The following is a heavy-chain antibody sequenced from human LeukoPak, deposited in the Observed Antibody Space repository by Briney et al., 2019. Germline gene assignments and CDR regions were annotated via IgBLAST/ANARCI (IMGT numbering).Heavy chain of an antibody. Sequence: GESLKISCKGSGYSFTSYWICCVRQMPGKGLEWMGIIYPGDSATNYSPSFQGQVTILADESISTAYLQWSSLKASDTAMYYCARQKGRYYDILTGYYSDYYYGMDVWGKGTTVTVSS. V-gene: IGHV5-51*01. J-gene: IGHJ6*04. D-gene: IGHD3-9*01. CDR1: GYSFTSYW. CDR2: IYPGDSAT. CDR3: ARQKGRYYDILTGYYSDYYYGMDV.